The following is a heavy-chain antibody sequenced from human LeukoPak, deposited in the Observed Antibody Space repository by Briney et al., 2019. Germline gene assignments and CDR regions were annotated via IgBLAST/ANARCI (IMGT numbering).Heavy chain of an antibody. D-gene: IGHD6-19*01. CDR1: GGSFSAYY. J-gene: IGHJ5*02. V-gene: IGHV4-34*01. CDR2: ISHSGSTT. CDR3: APVALATSWFDP. Sequence: PSETLSLTCAVYGGSFSAYYWSWIRQPQGKGLEWIGEISHSGSTTNYNPSLKNRVTISVDTSKNQFSLRLSSVTAADTSVYYCAPVALATSWFDPWGQGTLVTVSS.